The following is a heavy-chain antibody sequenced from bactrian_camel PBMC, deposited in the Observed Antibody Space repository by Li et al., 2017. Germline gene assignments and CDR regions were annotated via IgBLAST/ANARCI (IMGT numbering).Heavy chain of an antibody. CDR3: AEGRGSRGEHCYSLNY. D-gene: IGHD6*01. J-gene: IGHJ4*01. CDR2: IRRDGGET. Sequence: DVQLVESGGGSVQAGGSLRLSCAASTGTFRSACMGWIRQVSGKEREGIAAIRRDGGETWYAASVKGRFTISRDSAKNTVYLQMNNLQPEDTATYYCAEGRGSRGEHCYSLNYWGQGTQVTVS. CDR1: TGTFRSAC. V-gene: IGHV3S40*01.